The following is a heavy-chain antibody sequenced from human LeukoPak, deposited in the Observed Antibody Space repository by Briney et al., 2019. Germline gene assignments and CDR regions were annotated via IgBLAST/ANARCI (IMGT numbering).Heavy chain of an antibody. CDR1: GLTFSSYS. D-gene: IGHD3-10*01. V-gene: IGHV3-48*01. J-gene: IGHJ4*02. Sequence: GGSLRLSCAASGLTFSSYSLNGVGQARGKGLAGVSYISSSTSTLHYADLVKGRFTISRDNAKNSLYLQMNSLRAEDTAVYYCARSLGDYGSGSYYNALGYWGQGTLVTVSS. CDR3: ARSLGDYGSGSYYNALGY. CDR2: ISSSTSTL.